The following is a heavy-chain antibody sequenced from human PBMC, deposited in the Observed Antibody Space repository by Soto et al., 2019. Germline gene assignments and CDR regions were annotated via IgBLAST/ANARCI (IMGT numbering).Heavy chain of an antibody. D-gene: IGHD2-8*01. CDR2: IYYSGST. J-gene: IGHJ6*02. CDR3: ARPLLLIADGMDV. CDR1: GCSISSSSYY. V-gene: IGHV4-39*01. Sequence: QLQLQESGPGLVKPSETLSLTCTVSGCSISSSSYYWGWIRQPPGKGLEWIGSIYYSGSTYYNPSLKSRVTISVDTSKNQXSLKLSSVTGADTAVXYCARPLLLIADGMDVWGQGTTVTVSS.